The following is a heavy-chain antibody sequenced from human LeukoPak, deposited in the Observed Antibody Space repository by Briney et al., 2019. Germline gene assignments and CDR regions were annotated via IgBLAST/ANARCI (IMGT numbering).Heavy chain of an antibody. CDR3: VRGVGVSRFNYFDP. D-gene: IGHD6-13*01. V-gene: IGHV3-33*01. CDR2: IWYDASNK. Sequence: GGSLRLSCAASGFTFSSSGMHWVRQAPGKGLEWVAVIWYDASNKYYADSVKGRFTISRDNSKNTLFLQMNSLRDDDTAVYYCVRGVGVSRFNYFDPWGQGTLVIVSS. CDR1: GFTFSSSG. J-gene: IGHJ5*02.